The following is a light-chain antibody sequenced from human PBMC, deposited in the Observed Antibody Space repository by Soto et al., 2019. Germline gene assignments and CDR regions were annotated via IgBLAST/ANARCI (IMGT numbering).Light chain of an antibody. CDR3: QRYNNWPLT. CDR1: QSVSNN. CDR2: DAS. J-gene: IGKJ4*01. Sequence: EIVLTQSPGTLSLSPGERSTLSCRASQSVSNNYLAWYQQKPGQAPRLLIYDASNRATGMPARFSGSRSGPEFTLTINSLQSEDFAIYYCQRYNNWPLTFGGGTKVDIK. V-gene: IGKV3D-15*01.